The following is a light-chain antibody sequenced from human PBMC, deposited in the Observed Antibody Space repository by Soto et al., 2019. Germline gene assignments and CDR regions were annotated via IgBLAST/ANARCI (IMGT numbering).Light chain of an antibody. CDR2: GAS. CDR3: QQRSNWPSIT. Sequence: EIVLTQSPATLSLSPGERATLSCRASQSVSSYFAWYQQKPGQAPRLLIYGASNRAAGIPARFSGLGSGTDFTLTVSSLEPEDFAVYYCQQRSNWPSITFGQGTRLEIK. CDR1: QSVSSY. J-gene: IGKJ5*01. V-gene: IGKV3-11*01.